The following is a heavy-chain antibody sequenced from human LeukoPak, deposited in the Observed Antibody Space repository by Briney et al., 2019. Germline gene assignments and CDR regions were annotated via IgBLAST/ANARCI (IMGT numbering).Heavy chain of an antibody. Sequence: SETLSLTCTVSGGSISSYYWSWIRQPPGKGLEWIGYIYYSGSTNYNPSLKSRVTLSVDTSKNQFSLKLSSETAADTAVYYCARGTYYYDSSGYYPALGAFDIWGQGTMVTVSS. CDR3: ARGTYYYDSSGYYPALGAFDI. CDR2: IYYSGST. D-gene: IGHD3-22*01. J-gene: IGHJ3*02. V-gene: IGHV4-59*01. CDR1: GGSISSYY.